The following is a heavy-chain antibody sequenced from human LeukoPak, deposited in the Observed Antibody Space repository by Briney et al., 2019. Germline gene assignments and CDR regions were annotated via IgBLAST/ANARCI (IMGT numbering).Heavy chain of an antibody. Sequence: SETLSLTCAVSGSSISSSNWWGWIRQPPGKGLEWIGYIYYTGNTYYHPSLKSRVIMSVDTSKNQFSLRLTSVTAVDTAVYYCARNNVYSSSWIDFWGRGTLVTVSS. CDR3: ARNNVYSSSWIDF. CDR2: IYYTGNT. D-gene: IGHD6-13*01. V-gene: IGHV4-28*01. J-gene: IGHJ4*02. CDR1: GSSISSSNW.